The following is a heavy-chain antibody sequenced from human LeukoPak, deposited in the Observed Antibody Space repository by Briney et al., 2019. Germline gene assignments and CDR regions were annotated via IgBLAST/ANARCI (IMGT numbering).Heavy chain of an antibody. Sequence: SETLSLTCAVYGGSFSGYYWSWIRQPPGKGLEWIGYIYYSGSTNYNPSLKSRVTISVDTSKNQFSLKLSSVTAADTAVYYCARRSEQWLVFDYWGQGTLVTVSS. CDR3: ARRSEQWLVFDY. CDR1: GGSFSGYY. CDR2: IYYSGST. J-gene: IGHJ4*02. V-gene: IGHV4-59*08. D-gene: IGHD6-19*01.